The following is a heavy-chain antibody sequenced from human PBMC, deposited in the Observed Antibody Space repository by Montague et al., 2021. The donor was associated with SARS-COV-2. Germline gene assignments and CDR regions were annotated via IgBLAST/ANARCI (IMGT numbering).Heavy chain of an antibody. J-gene: IGHJ5*02. CDR3: TRGNGWYQP. V-gene: IGHV4-59*13. CDR2: ILYNGTA. CDR1: GSYLRGYS. Sequence: SETLSLTCSVSGSYLRGYSWSWVRQPPGQGLEWIGYILYNGTATYNPALRSRLTMSVDMSRNQFSLELRSMTVTDTAFYYCTRGNGWYQPWGRGTLVTVSS. D-gene: IGHD2-8*01.